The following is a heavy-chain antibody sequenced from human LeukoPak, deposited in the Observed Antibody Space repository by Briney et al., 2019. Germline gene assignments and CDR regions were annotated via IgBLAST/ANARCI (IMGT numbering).Heavy chain of an antibody. CDR3: ARDLGSSGWFHGMDV. Sequence: GGSLRLSCAASGFTVSSNYMSWVRQAPGKGLEWVSVIYSGGSTYYADSVKGRFTISRDNSKNTLYLQMNSLRSEDTAVYYCARDLGSSGWFHGMDVWGQGTTVTVSS. CDR1: GFTVSSNY. D-gene: IGHD6-19*01. V-gene: IGHV3-53*05. CDR2: IYSGGST. J-gene: IGHJ6*02.